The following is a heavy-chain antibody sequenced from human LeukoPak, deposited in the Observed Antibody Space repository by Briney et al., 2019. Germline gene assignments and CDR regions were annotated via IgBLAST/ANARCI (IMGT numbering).Heavy chain of an antibody. V-gene: IGHV1-69*01. CDR2: IIPIFGTA. CDR1: GFTFSSYA. CDR3: ARDDYYYGMDV. Sequence: GGSLRLSCAASGFTFSSYAISWVRQAPGQGLEWMGGIIPIFGTANYAQKFQGRVTITADESTSTAYMELSSLRSEDTAVYYCARDDYYYGMDVWGQGTTVTVSS. J-gene: IGHJ6*02.